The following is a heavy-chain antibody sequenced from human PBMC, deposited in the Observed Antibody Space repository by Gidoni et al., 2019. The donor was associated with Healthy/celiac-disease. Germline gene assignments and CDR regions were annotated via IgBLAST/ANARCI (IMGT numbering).Heavy chain of an antibody. CDR1: GFTFDDYA. V-gene: IGHV3-9*01. CDR2: ISWNSGSI. J-gene: IGHJ3*02. Sequence: EVQLVESGGGLVQPGRSLRLSCEASGFTFDDYAMHWVRQAPGKGLEWVSGISWNSGSIGYADSVKGRFTISRDNAKNSLYLQMNSLRAEDTALYYCAKDSEGFSGSYLGPHDAFDIWGQGTMVTVSS. D-gene: IGHD1-26*01. CDR3: AKDSEGFSGSYLGPHDAFDI.